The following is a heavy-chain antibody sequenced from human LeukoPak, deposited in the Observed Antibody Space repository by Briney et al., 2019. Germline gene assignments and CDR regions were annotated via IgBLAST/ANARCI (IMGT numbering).Heavy chain of an antibody. CDR3: ARHLSRGIVVVITDDAFDI. CDR2: IYTSGST. V-gene: IGHV4-4*09. J-gene: IGHJ3*02. D-gene: IGHD3-22*01. CDR1: GGSIGSYY. Sequence: SETLSLTCTVSGGSIGSYYWSWIRQPPGKGLEWIGYIYTSGSTNYNPSLKSRVTISVDTSKNQFSLKLSSVTAADTAVYYCARHLSRGIVVVITDDAFDIWGQGTMVTVSS.